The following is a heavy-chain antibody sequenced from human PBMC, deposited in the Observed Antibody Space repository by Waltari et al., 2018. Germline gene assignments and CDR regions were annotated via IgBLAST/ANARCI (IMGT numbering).Heavy chain of an antibody. Sequence: QVQLQESGPGLVKPSETLSLTCTVSGYSISSGYYWGWIRQPPGKGLEWIGSIYHSGSTYYNPSLKSRVTISVDTSKNQFSLKLSSVTAADTAVYYCARDRIAAAVSLNWFDPWGQGTLVTVSS. D-gene: IGHD6-13*01. CDR3: ARDRIAAAVSLNWFDP. CDR1: GYSISSGYY. V-gene: IGHV4-38-2*02. CDR2: IYHSGST. J-gene: IGHJ5*02.